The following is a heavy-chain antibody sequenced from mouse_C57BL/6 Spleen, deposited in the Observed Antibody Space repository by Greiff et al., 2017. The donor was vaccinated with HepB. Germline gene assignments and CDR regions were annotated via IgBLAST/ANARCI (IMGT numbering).Heavy chain of an antibody. J-gene: IGHJ4*01. CDR1: GFTFSSYA. Sequence: EVKLQESGGGLVKPGGSLKLSCAASGFTFSSYAMSWVRQTPEKRLEWVATISDGGSYTYYPDNVKGRFTISRDNAKNNLYLQMSHLKSEDTAMYYCARDSYYYAMDYWGQGTSVTVSS. CDR2: ISDGGSYT. D-gene: IGHD2-10*01. V-gene: IGHV5-4*01. CDR3: ARDSYYYAMDY.